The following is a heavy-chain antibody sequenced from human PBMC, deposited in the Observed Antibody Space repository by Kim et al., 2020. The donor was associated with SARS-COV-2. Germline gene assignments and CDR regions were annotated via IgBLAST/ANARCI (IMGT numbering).Heavy chain of an antibody. V-gene: IGHV4-30-2*01. CDR1: GGSISSGGYS. Sequence: SETLSLTCAVSGGSISSGGYSWSWIRQPPGKGLEWIGYIYHSGSTYYNPSLKSRVTISVDRSKNQFSLKLSSVTAADTAVYYCARSTIKLGIPGTDPSPFDYWGQGTLVTVSS. CDR2: IYHSGST. CDR3: ARSTIKLGIPGTDPSPFDY. D-gene: IGHD7-27*01. J-gene: IGHJ4*02.